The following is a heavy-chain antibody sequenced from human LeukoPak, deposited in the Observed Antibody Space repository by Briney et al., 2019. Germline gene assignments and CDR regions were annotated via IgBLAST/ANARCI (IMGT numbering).Heavy chain of an antibody. CDR3: AKHGVLLWFGELQHAFDI. D-gene: IGHD3-10*01. V-gene: IGHV3-23*01. J-gene: IGHJ3*02. Sequence: GGSLRLSCAASGFTFSSYAMSWVRQAPGKGLEWVSAISGSGGSAYYADSVKGRFTISRDNSKNTLYLQMNSLRDEDTAVYYCAKHGVLLWFGELQHAFDIWGQGTMVTVSS. CDR2: ISGSGGSA. CDR1: GFTFSSYA.